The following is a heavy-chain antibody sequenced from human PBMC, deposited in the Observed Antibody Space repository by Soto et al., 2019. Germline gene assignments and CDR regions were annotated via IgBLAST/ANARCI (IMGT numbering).Heavy chain of an antibody. Sequence: QVQLVESGGGVVQPGRSLRLSCAASGFTFSSYAMHWVRQAPGKGLEWVAVISYDGSNKYYADSVKGRFTISRDNSKNTLYLQMNSLRAEDTAVYYWARVPPTAPTTVTTSAFDIWGQGTMVTVSS. CDR2: ISYDGSNK. D-gene: IGHD4-17*01. CDR1: GFTFSSYA. J-gene: IGHJ3*02. V-gene: IGHV3-30-3*01. CDR3: ARVPPTAPTTVTTSAFDI.